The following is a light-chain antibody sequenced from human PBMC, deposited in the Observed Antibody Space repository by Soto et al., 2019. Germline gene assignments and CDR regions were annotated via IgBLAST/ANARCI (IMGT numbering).Light chain of an antibody. CDR3: MQGTHWPIT. CDR2: LGS. V-gene: IGKV2-28*01. CDR1: ARLLHKNGYNY. J-gene: IGKJ5*01. Sequence: IVMTQSPLSLSVTPGEAASISCMSSARLLHKNGYNYVDWYMQKPGQSPQLLIYLGSNRDSGVPARFSGSGSGTDFALKISRVEAEDVGVYYCMQGTHWPITFGQGTRLEI.